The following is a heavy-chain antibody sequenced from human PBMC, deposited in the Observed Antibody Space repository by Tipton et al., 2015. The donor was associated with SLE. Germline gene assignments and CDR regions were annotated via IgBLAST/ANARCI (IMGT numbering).Heavy chain of an antibody. CDR3: ASTAGTSYYYYYGMDV. V-gene: IGHV4-61*02. CDR1: GGSISSGSYY. CDR2: IYTSGST. J-gene: IGHJ6*02. Sequence: TLSLTCAVSGGSISSGSYYWSWIRQPAGKGLEWIGRIYTSGSTNYNPSLKSRVTISVDTSKNQFSLKLSSVTAADTAVYYCASTAGTSYYYYYGMDVWGQGTTVTVSS. D-gene: IGHD6-13*01.